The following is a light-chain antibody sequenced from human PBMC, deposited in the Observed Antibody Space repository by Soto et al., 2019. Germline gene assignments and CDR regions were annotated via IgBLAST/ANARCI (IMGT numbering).Light chain of an antibody. CDR1: QIVGIT. Sequence: IVLTQSPATLSLSPGERASLSCRASQIVGITLAWYQQRPGQAPRLLIYDASTRAADIPARFSGGGSGTDFTLPISSLEPDDFAVYYCQQRFAWPLTFGGGTKVEIK. V-gene: IGKV3-11*01. CDR3: QQRFAWPLT. CDR2: DAS. J-gene: IGKJ4*01.